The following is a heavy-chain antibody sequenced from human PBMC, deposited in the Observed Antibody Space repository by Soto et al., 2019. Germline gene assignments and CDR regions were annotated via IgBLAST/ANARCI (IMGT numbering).Heavy chain of an antibody. CDR2: ISSSSSTI. CDR1: GFTFSSYS. J-gene: IGHJ3*02. CDR3: ARVSCSVGSCYPNPPNAFDI. D-gene: IGHD2-15*01. Sequence: PGGSLRLSCAASGFTFSSYSMNWVRQAPGKGLEWVSYISSSSSTIYYADSVKGRFTISRDNAKNSLYLQMNSLRAEDTAVYYCARVSCSVGSCYPNPPNAFDIWGQGTMVTVSS. V-gene: IGHV3-48*01.